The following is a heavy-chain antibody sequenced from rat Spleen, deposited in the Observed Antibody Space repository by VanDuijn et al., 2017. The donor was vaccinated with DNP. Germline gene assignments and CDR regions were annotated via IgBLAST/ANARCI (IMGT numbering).Heavy chain of an antibody. CDR1: GFSSSDYY. Sequence: EVQLVESGGGLVQPGRSLKLSCAASGFSSSDYYMAWIRQAPTKGLEWVAYIRYDGGSTYYGDSVKGRFTISRDNSKSTLYLQMNSLRSEDMATYDCARPMDYYSGGFGYWGQGTLVTVSS. CDR2: IRYDGGST. J-gene: IGHJ3*01. V-gene: IGHV5-22*01. D-gene: IGHD1-1*01. CDR3: ARPMDYYSGGFGY.